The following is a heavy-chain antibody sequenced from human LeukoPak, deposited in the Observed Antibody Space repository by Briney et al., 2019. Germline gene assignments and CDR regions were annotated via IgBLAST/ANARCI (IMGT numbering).Heavy chain of an antibody. CDR3: ARGHAGYCSSTSCSYYYYYMDV. J-gene: IGHJ6*03. CDR2: IKQDGSEK. D-gene: IGHD2-2*01. V-gene: IGHV3-7*01. CDR1: GLTFSSYA. Sequence: GGSLRLSCAASGLTFSSYAMSWVRQAPGKGLEWVANIKQDGSEKYYVDSVKGRFTISRDNAKNSLYLQMNSLRAEDTAVYYCARGHAGYCSSTSCSYYYYYMDVWGKGTTVTVSS.